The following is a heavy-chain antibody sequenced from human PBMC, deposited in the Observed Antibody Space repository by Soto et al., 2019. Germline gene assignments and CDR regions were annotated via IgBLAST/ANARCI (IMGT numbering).Heavy chain of an antibody. CDR3: AKVDVSTAGSFDY. CDR2: INPSGDST. J-gene: IGHJ4*02. D-gene: IGHD6-13*01. CDR1: GSTFSRHG. Sequence: GGSLRLSCVASGSTFSRHGLSWVRQAPGKGLEWVSTINPSGDSTFYAGSVKGRFTISRDNSKNTVYLQMNSLSVGDTAVYLCAKVDVSTAGSFDYWGQGALVTVSS. V-gene: IGHV3-23*01.